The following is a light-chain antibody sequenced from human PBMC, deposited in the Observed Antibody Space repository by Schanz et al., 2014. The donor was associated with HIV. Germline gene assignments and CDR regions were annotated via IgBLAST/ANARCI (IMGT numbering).Light chain of an antibody. Sequence: QSALTQPASVSGSPGQSITISCTGTSSDVGGYNYVSWYQQHPGKVPKLIIYDVSNRPSGVSNRFSGSKSDNTASLTISGLQAEDEGEYYCQSYDNSRRGPYVFGGGTKLTVL. CDR3: QSYDNSRRGPYV. J-gene: IGLJ1*01. CDR1: SSDVGGYNY. CDR2: DVS. V-gene: IGLV2-14*03.